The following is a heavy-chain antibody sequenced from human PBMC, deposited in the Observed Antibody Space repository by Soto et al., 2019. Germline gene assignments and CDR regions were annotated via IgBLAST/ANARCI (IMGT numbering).Heavy chain of an antibody. D-gene: IGHD3-22*01. CDR3: ARDMGYYYDSSGQIQNYYGMDA. J-gene: IGHJ6*02. CDR1: GYTFTGYY. Sequence: ASVKVSCKASGYTFTGYYMHWVRQAPGQGLEWMGWINPNSGGTNYAQKFQGWVTMTRDTSISTAYMELSRLRSDDTAVYYCARDMGYYYDSSGQIQNYYGMDAWGQGTTVTVSS. CDR2: INPNSGGT. V-gene: IGHV1-2*04.